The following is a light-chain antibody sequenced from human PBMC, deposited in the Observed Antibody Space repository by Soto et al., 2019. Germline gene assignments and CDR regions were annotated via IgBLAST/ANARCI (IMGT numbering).Light chain of an antibody. CDR3: SSYTRSSTLV. J-gene: IGLJ2*01. CDR1: SSDVGGYNY. CDR2: EVS. Sequence: QSVLTQPASVSGSPGQSITISCTGTSSDVGGYNYVSWYQQHPGKAPKLMIYEVSNRPSGVSNRFSGSKSGNTASLTISGLQAEDEADYYCSSYTRSSTLVFGGGTKVTVL. V-gene: IGLV2-14*01.